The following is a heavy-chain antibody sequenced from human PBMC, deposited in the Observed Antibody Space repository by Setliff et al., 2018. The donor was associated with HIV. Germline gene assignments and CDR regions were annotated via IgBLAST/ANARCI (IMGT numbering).Heavy chain of an antibody. CDR3: TRKLAPGHGMDV. CDR2: INQDGSEK. CDR1: GFRFETFG. D-gene: IGHD3-3*02. Sequence: PGGSLRLSCAASGFRFETFGMYWVRQAPGKGLEWVANINQDGSEKNYVDSVKGRFTISRDNAKNSLYLQMDSLRVEDTTVYYCTRKLAPGHGMDVWGQGTTVTVSS. V-gene: IGHV3-7*01. J-gene: IGHJ6*02.